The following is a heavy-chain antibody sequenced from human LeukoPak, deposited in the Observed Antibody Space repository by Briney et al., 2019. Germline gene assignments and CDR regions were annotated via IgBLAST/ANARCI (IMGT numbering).Heavy chain of an antibody. CDR2: ISGSGGST. V-gene: IGHV3-23*01. D-gene: IGHD2-2*01. Sequence: GGSLRLSCAASGFTFSSYAMSWVRQAPGKGLEWVSAISGSGGSTYYADSVKGRFTISRDNSKNTLYLQMNSLWAEDTAVYYCAKSTYCSSTSCSFDYWGQGTLVTVSS. J-gene: IGHJ4*02. CDR1: GFTFSSYA. CDR3: AKSTYCSSTSCSFDY.